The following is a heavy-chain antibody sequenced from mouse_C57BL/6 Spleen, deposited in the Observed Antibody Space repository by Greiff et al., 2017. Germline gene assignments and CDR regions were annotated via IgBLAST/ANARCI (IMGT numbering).Heavy chain of an antibody. CDR3: ARWDYDGFDY. V-gene: IGHV14-3*01. D-gene: IGHD2-4*01. CDR1: GFNIKNTY. Sequence: EVKLVESVAELVRPGASVKLSCTASGFNIKNTYMHWVKQRPEQGLEWIGRIDPANGNTTYAPKCQGKATITADTSSNTAYMQLSSLTSEDTAIYYCARWDYDGFDYWGQGTTLTVSS. J-gene: IGHJ2*01. CDR2: IDPANGNT.